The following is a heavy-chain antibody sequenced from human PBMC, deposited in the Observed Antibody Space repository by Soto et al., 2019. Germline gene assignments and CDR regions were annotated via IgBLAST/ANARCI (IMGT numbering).Heavy chain of an antibody. CDR1: GYTFTTYG. J-gene: IGHJ6*02. CDR3: ARDGERDTGLNFYYYLHGMDA. D-gene: IGHD1-1*01. CDR2: ISPYTGTT. V-gene: IGHV1-18*04. Sequence: GASVKVSCKASGYTFTTYGISWVRQAPGQGLEWMGWISPYTGTTKYAEKFQGEMTMTTDTAASTAYMHLRSVRSDETAVYYCARDGERDTGLNFYYYLHGMDAWGQGTRVTVSS.